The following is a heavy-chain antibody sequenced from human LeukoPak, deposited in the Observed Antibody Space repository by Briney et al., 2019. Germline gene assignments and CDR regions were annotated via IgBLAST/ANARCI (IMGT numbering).Heavy chain of an antibody. CDR3: ATSLRYWGYFDY. D-gene: IGHD3-9*01. V-gene: IGHV5-51*01. CDR2: IYPGDSDT. Sequence: GASLQISCKGSGSSFTGYWIGWVRQMPGKGLEWMGIIYPGDSDTRYSPSFQGQVTISADKSISTAYLQWSSLKASDIAMYYCATSLRYWGYFDYWGQGTLVTVSS. J-gene: IGHJ4*02. CDR1: GSSFTGYW.